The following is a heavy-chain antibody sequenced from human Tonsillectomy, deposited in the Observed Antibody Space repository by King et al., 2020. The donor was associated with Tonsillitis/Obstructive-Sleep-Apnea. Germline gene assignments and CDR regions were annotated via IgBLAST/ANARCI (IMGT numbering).Heavy chain of an antibody. CDR2: ISGSGGST. V-gene: IGHV3-23*04. CDR3: AKEYYDSSGYYPTTYAFDI. J-gene: IGHJ3*02. Sequence: VQLVESGGGLVQPGGSLRLSCAASGFTFSSYAMSWVRQAPGKGREWVSAISGSGGSTYYADSVKGRFTISRDNSKNTLYLQMNSLRAEDTAVYYCAKEYYDSSGYYPTTYAFDIWGQGTMVTVSS. D-gene: IGHD3-22*01. CDR1: GFTFSSYA.